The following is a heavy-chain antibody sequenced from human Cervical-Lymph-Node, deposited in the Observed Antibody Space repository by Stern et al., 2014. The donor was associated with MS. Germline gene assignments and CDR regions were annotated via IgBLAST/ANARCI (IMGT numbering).Heavy chain of an antibody. CDR1: GFTFDDYA. V-gene: IGHV3-9*01. CDR2: IKWNSERK. D-gene: IGHD6-19*01. CDR3: AKDISSGWNGGYFQH. Sequence: EVQLEESGGGLVQPGRSLRLSCAASGFTFDDYAMHWVRQAPGKGLEWVSAIKWNSERKAYADSVTGRFTISKDNAQNFLYLQMSSLRAEDTALYYCAKDISSGWNGGYFQHWGQGTLVTVSS. J-gene: IGHJ1*01.